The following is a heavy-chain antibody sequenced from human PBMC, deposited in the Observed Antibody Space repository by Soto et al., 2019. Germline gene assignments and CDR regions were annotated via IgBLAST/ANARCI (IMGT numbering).Heavy chain of an antibody. J-gene: IGHJ6*02. Sequence: ASVKVSCKASGYTFTGYYMHWVRQAPGQGLEWMGWINPNSGGTNYAQKFQGRVTMTRDTSISTAYMELSRLRSDDTAVYYCARSGGVEGWAVAGRYGMDVWGQGTTVTVSS. V-gene: IGHV1-2*02. CDR2: INPNSGGT. D-gene: IGHD6-19*01. CDR1: GYTFTGYY. CDR3: ARSGGVEGWAVAGRYGMDV.